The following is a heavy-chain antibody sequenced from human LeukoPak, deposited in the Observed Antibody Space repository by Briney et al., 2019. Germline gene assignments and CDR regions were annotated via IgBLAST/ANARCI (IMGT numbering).Heavy chain of an antibody. CDR3: ARDHIAVAKRVNWFDP. J-gene: IGHJ5*02. V-gene: IGHV4-59*01. CDR1: GGSISSYY. CDR2: IYYSGST. D-gene: IGHD6-19*01. Sequence: SETLSLTCTVAGGSISSYYWSWIRQPPGKGLEWMGNIYYSGSTNYNPSLKSRVTISVDTSKNQFSLKLSSVTAADTAVYYCARDHIAVAKRVNWFDPWGQGTLVTVSS.